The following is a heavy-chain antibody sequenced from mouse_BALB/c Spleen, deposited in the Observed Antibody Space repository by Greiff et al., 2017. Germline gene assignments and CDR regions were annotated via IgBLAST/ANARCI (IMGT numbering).Heavy chain of an antibody. Sequence: VQGVESGPGLVAPSQSLSITCTVSGFSLTGYGVNWVRQPPGKGLEWLGMIWGDGSTDYNSALKSRLSISKDNSKSQVFLKMNSLQTDDTARYYCARDPHYYGSSYWYFDVWGAGTTVTVSS. J-gene: IGHJ1*01. CDR1: GFSLTGYG. D-gene: IGHD1-1*01. CDR2: IWGDGST. V-gene: IGHV2-6-7*01. CDR3: ARDPHYYGSSYWYFDV.